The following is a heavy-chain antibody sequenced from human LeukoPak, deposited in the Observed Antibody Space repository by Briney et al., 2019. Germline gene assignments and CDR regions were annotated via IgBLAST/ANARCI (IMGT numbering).Heavy chain of an antibody. CDR1: GFTFSDYY. CDR3: ARVRFLEWLSFDY. CDR2: LYSGGNT. D-gene: IGHD3-3*01. J-gene: IGHJ4*02. Sequence: GGSLRLSCAASGFTFSDYYMSWVRRAPGKGLEWVSVLYSGGNTNYADSVKGRFTISRDNSKNTLYLQMNSLRSEDTAVYYCARVRFLEWLSFDYWGRGTLVTVSS. V-gene: IGHV3-66*01.